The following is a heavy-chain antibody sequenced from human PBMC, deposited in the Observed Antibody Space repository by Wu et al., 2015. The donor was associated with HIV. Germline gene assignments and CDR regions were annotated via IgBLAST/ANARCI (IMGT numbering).Heavy chain of an antibody. D-gene: IGHD2-21*01. CDR2: IIPLFNIG. V-gene: IGHV1-69*12. CDR3: AKDDRARVIALGNDAFHI. CDR1: GGTFSNFA. Sequence: QVQLVQSGPEVKKPGSSVKVSCKASGGTFSNFAINWVRQAPGQGLEWMGGIIPLFNIGKYAQKFQGKITITADESTSTAYMEMTSLTSEDTAVYYCAKDDRARVIALGNDAFHIWGQGTMVTVSS. J-gene: IGHJ3*02.